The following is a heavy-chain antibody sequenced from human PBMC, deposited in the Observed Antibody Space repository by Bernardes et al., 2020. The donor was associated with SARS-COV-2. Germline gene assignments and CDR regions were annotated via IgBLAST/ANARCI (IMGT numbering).Heavy chain of an antibody. J-gene: IGHJ3*02. V-gene: IGHV3-30*04. CDR1: GFTFSSYA. CDR2: ISYDGSNK. Sequence: GGSLRLSCAASGFTFSSYAMHWVRQAPGKGLEWVAVISYDGSNKYYADSVKGRFTISRDNSKNTLYLQMNSLRAEDTAVYYCARPRRARCSSTSCLDAFDIWGQGTMVTVSS. CDR3: ARPRRARCSSTSCLDAFDI. D-gene: IGHD2-2*01.